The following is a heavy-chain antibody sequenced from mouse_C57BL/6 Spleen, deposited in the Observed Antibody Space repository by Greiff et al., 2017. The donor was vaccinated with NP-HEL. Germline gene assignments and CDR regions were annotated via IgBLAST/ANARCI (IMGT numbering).Heavy chain of an antibody. V-gene: IGHV5-6*01. J-gene: IGHJ2*01. Sequence: EVMLVESGGDLVKPGGSLKLSCAASGFTFSSYGMSWVRQTPDKRLEWVATISSGGSYTYYPDSVKGRFTISRDNAKNTLYLQMSSLKSEDTAMYYCARGGGSYYFDYWGQGTTLTVSS. CDR1: GFTFSSYG. CDR3: ARGGGSYYFDY. CDR2: ISSGGSYT.